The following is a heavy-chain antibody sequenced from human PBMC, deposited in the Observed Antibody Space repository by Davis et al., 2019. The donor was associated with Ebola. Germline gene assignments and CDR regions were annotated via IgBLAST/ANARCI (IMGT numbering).Heavy chain of an antibody. V-gene: IGHV1-69*13. CDR2: IIPIFGTA. J-gene: IGHJ6*02. Sequence: SVQVSCKASGGTFSSYAISWVRQAPGQGLEWMGGIIPIFGTANYAQKFQGRVTITADESTSTAYMELSSQRSEDTAVYYCARDSMGYCSSTSCSPGHYYGMDVWGQGTTVTVSS. CDR3: ARDSMGYCSSTSCSPGHYYGMDV. D-gene: IGHD2-2*01. CDR1: GGTFSSYA.